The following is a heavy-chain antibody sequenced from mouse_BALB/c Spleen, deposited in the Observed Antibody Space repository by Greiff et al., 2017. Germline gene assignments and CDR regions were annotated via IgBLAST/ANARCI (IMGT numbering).Heavy chain of an antibody. CDR3: AKQGATATSYYFDY. J-gene: IGHJ2*01. D-gene: IGHD1-2*01. CDR1: GFTFSSYA. V-gene: IGHV5-9-3*01. Sequence: EVQGVESGGGLVKPGGSLKLSCAASGFTFSSYAMSWVRQTPEKRLEWVATISSGGSYTYYPDSVKGRFTISRDNAKNTLYLKMSSLVSEDTAMYYCAKQGATATSYYFDYWGQGTTLTVSS. CDR2: ISSGGSYT.